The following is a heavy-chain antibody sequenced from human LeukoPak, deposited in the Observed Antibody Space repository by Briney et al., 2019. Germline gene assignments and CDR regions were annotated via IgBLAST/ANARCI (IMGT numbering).Heavy chain of an antibody. D-gene: IGHD5-24*01. CDR1: GGSISSSGYC. V-gene: IGHV4-39*07. Sequence: SETLSLTCTVSGGSISSSGYCWGWIRQPPGKGLEWIVSIDYSGNTNYNPSLKSRVTISVDTSKNQFSLKLSSVTAADTAVYYCARVRDGYNHIDYWGQGTLVTVSS. J-gene: IGHJ4*02. CDR2: IDYSGNT. CDR3: ARVRDGYNHIDY.